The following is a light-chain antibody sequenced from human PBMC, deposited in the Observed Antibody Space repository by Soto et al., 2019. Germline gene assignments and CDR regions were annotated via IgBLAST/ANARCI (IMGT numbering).Light chain of an antibody. J-gene: IGLJ1*01. Sequence: QSALTQPASVSGSPGQSITISCTGTSSYVGGYNYVSWYQHHPGKAPKLMIYDVSNRPSGVSNRFSGSKSGNTASLTISGLQPEDEADYYCCSYTTSNTRQIVFGTGTKVTVL. CDR3: CSYTTSNTRQIV. V-gene: IGLV2-14*03. CDR1: SSYVGGYNY. CDR2: DVS.